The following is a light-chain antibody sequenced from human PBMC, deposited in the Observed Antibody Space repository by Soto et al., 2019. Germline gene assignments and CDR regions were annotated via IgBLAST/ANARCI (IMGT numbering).Light chain of an antibody. J-gene: IGKJ4*01. CDR3: QQLYSYPLT. CDR2: AAS. CDR1: QSISSY. Sequence: DIQMTQSPSSLSASVGDRVTITCRASQSISSYLAWYQQKPGKAPKLLIYAASALQTGVSSRFSGSGYGTDFALTISNLQPEDFATYFCQQLYSYPLTFGGGTKVDIK. V-gene: IGKV1-9*01.